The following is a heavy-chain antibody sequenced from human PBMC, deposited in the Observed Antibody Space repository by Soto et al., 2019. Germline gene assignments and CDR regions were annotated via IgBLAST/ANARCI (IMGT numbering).Heavy chain of an antibody. CDR1: GYTFTTYD. V-gene: IGHV1-8*01. CDR2: MNPNSGNT. CDR3: ARKAPLWYYDFWSGYYLYNWFDP. D-gene: IGHD3-3*01. J-gene: IGHJ5*02. Sequence: GASVKVSCKASGYTFTTYDINWVRQATGQRLEWKGWMNPNSGNTGYAQKFQGRVTMTRNTSISTAYMELSSLRSEDTAVYYCARKAPLWYYDFWSGYYLYNWFDPWGQGTLVTVS.